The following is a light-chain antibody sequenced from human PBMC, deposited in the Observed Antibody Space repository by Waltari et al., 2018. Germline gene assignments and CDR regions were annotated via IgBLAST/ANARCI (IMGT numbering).Light chain of an antibody. CDR1: QSVSSN. J-gene: IGKJ4*01. CDR3: QQYNNWPPLLT. Sequence: EIVMTQSPATLSVSPGERATLSCRASQSVSSNLAWYQQKPGQAPRLLIYGASTRATGIPARFSGSGSGTEFTLTISSLQSEDFAVYYCQQYNNWPPLLTFGGGTKVEIK. V-gene: IGKV3-15*01. CDR2: GAS.